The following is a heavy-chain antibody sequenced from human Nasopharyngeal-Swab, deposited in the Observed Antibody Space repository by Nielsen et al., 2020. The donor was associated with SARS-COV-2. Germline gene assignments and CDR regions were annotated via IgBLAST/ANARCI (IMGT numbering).Heavy chain of an antibody. CDR1: GFTFSSYS. D-gene: IGHD5-12*01. Sequence: GESLKISCAASGFTFSSYSMNWVRQAPGKGLEWVSSISSSSSYKYYADSVKGRFTISRDNAKNSLYLQMNSLRAEDTAVYYCARELIVATTRLYYFDYWGQGTLVTVSS. J-gene: IGHJ4*02. CDR2: ISSSSSYK. V-gene: IGHV3-21*01. CDR3: ARELIVATTRLYYFDY.